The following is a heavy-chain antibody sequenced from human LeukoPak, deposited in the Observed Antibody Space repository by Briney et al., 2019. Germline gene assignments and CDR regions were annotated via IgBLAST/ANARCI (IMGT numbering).Heavy chain of an antibody. CDR3: ASYGSGSPIDY. CDR1: GYTFTSYY. D-gene: IGHD3-10*01. V-gene: IGHV1-46*01. CDR2: INPSGGST. Sequence: ASVKVSCKASGYTFTSYYMHWVRQAPGQGLEWMGIINPSGGSTSYAQKFQGRVTMTRDTSTSTAYMELSSLRSEDTAVYYCASYGSGSPIDYWGQGTLVTVSS. J-gene: IGHJ4*02.